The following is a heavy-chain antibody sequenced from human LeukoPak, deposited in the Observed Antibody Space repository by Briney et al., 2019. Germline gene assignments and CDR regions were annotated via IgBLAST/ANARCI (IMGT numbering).Heavy chain of an antibody. CDR3: ARKYYYDNSGYPVAFDI. CDR2: ISSSSSTI. Sequence: GGSLRLSCAASGFTFSSYSMNWVRQAPGKGLELVSYISSSSSTIYYADSVKGRFTISRDNAKNSLYLQMNSLRAEDTAVYYCARKYYYDNSGYPVAFDIWGQGTMVTVSS. D-gene: IGHD3-22*01. V-gene: IGHV3-48*04. CDR1: GFTFSSYS. J-gene: IGHJ3*02.